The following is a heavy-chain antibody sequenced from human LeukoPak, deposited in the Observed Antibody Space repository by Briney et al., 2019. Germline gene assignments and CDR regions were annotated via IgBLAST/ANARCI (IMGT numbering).Heavy chain of an antibody. D-gene: IGHD5-12*01. J-gene: IGHJ4*02. CDR3: ARDAGSGYDGIDY. V-gene: IGHV1-2*06. CDR2: INPNSGGT. CDR1: GYTFTAYY. Sequence: ASVKVSCKTSGYTFTAYYMHWVRQAPGQGLEWMGRINPNSGGTNYAQKFRGRVTMTRDTSISTAYMELSRLRSDDTAVYYCARDAGSGYDGIDYWGQGTLVTVSS.